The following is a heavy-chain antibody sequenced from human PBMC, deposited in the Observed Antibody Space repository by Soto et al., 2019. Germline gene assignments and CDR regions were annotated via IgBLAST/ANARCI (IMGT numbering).Heavy chain of an antibody. CDR1: GGSISSGGYY. V-gene: IGHV4-31*03. D-gene: IGHD2-21*02. J-gene: IGHJ5*02. Sequence: QVQLQESGPGLVKPSQTLSLTCTVSGGSISSGGYYWSWIRQHPGKGLEWIGYIYYSGSTYYNPSLKSRVTIXXDXSXXQFSLKLSSVTAADTAVYYCARDPARWGDYSWFDPWGQGTLVTVSS. CDR3: ARDPARWGDYSWFDP. CDR2: IYYSGST.